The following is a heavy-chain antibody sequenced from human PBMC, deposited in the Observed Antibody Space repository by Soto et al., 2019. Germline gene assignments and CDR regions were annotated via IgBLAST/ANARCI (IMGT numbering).Heavy chain of an antibody. J-gene: IGHJ5*02. D-gene: IGHD1-26*01. Sequence: PSETLSLTCTVSGGSISSNSHYWGWIRRPPGKGLEWIGSVFHSGSTKYSASLKSRVTISVDTSKDQFSLRLSSVTAADTAVYFCARLFPGNYYIDHWGHGTLVTVSS. CDR1: GGSISSNSHY. V-gene: IGHV4-39*01. CDR3: ARLFPGNYYIDH. CDR2: VFHSGST.